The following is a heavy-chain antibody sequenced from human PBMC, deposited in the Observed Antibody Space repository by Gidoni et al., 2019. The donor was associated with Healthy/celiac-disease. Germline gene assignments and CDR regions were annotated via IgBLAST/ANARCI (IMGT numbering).Heavy chain of an antibody. V-gene: IGHV1-2*02. J-gene: IGHJ5*02. CDR2: INPNSGGT. CDR3: ARDRHWNEDYRFDP. CDR1: GYTFTGYY. Sequence: QVQLAQSGAEVKKPGDLVKVSCKASGYTFTGYYMHWVRQAPGQGLDWMGGINPNSGGTNYAQKFQGRVTMTRDTSISTAYMELSRLRSDDTAVYYCARDRHWNEDYRFDPWGQGTLVTVSS. D-gene: IGHD1-1*01.